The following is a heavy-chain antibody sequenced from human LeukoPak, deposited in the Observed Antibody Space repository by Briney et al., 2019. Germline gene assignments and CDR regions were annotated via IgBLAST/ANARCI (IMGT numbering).Heavy chain of an antibody. J-gene: IGHJ4*02. V-gene: IGHV3-23*01. CDR2: ISGGGGST. CDR1: GFTFSNYA. D-gene: IGHD3-22*01. CDR3: AKEGYYYDSSGYPQPH. Sequence: GGSLRLSCAASGFTFSNYAMNWVRQAPGKGLEWVSTISGGGGSTYYADSVQGRFTISRDNSKNTLYLQMSSLRAEDTAVYYCAKEGYYYDSSGYPQPHWGQGTLVTVSS.